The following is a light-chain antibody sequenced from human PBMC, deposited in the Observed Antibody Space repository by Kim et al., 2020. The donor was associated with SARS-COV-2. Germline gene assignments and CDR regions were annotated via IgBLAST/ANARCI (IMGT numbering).Light chain of an antibody. CDR3: QSYNRDNVL. V-gene: IGLV6-57*03. Sequence: GKTVTIACTRSSRSIDANYVQWYQQRPGGVPTTVIYEDDQRPSGVSDRFSGSIDNSSNSASLTISGLRTEDEADYYCQSYNRDNVLFGGGTQLTVL. CDR2: EDD. CDR1: SRSIDANY. J-gene: IGLJ2*01.